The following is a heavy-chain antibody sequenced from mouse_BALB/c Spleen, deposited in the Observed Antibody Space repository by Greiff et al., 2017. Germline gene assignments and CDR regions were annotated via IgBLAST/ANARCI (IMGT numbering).Heavy chain of an antibody. V-gene: IGHV5-9-4*01. CDR2: ISSGGSYT. Sequence: EVHLVESGGGLVKPGGSLKLSCAASGFTFSSYAMSWVRQSPEKRLEWVAEISSGGSYTYYPDTVTGRFTISRDNAKNTLYLEMSSLRSEDTAMYYCAPYDYDDGGLAYWGQGTLVTVSA. CDR1: GFTFSSYA. J-gene: IGHJ3*01. CDR3: APYDYDDGGLAY. D-gene: IGHD2-4*01.